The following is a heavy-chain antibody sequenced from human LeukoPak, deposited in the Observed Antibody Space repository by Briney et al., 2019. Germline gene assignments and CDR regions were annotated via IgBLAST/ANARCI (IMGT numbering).Heavy chain of an antibody. CDR1: GFTFSSYS. D-gene: IGHD3-10*01. CDR2: ISSSSSYI. J-gene: IGHJ6*02. Sequence: PGGSLRLSCAASGFTFSSYSMNWVRQAPGKGLEWVSSISSSSSYIYYADSVKGRFTISRDNAKNSLYLQMNSLRAEDTAVYYCMVRGGMGYYGMDVWGQGTTVTISS. V-gene: IGHV3-21*01. CDR3: MVRGGMGYYGMDV.